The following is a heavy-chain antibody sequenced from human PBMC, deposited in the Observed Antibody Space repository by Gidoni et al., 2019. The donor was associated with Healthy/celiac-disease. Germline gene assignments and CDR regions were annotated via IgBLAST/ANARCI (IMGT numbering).Heavy chain of an antibody. CDR1: GFTFSSYA. Sequence: EVQLVESGGGLVQTGGSLRLSCSASGFTFSSYAMHWVRQAPGKGLEYVSAISSNGGSTYYADSVKGRFTISRDNSKNTLYLQMSSLRAEDTAVYYCVGPDYYDSSGYNPNYYYGMDVWGQGTTVTVSS. J-gene: IGHJ6*02. CDR3: VGPDYYDSSGYNPNYYYGMDV. V-gene: IGHV3-64D*08. D-gene: IGHD3-22*01. CDR2: ISSNGGST.